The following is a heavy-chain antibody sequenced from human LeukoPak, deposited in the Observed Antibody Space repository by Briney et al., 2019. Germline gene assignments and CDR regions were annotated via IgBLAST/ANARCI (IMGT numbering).Heavy chain of an antibody. CDR2: ISYDGSNK. J-gene: IGHJ4*02. CDR3: AKVDPKQWLYGSLDY. CDR1: GFTFSSYG. Sequence: QSGGSLRLSCAASGFTFSSYGMHWVRQAPGKGLEWVAVISYDGSNKYYADSVKGRFTISRDNSKNTLYLQMNSLRAEDTAVYYCAKVDPKQWLYGSLDYWGQGTLVTVSS. D-gene: IGHD6-19*01. V-gene: IGHV3-30*18.